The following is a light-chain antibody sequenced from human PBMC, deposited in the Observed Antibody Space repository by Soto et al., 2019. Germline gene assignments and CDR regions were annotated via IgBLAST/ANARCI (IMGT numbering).Light chain of an antibody. Sequence: EIVMTQSPATLSPSPGEGATLSCRASQTINRNLAWYQQKPGQAPRLLIFDTSTRATGIPARFSGSGSGTEFTLTISSLQSEDFAVYYCQQYNDWPPNTFGQGTKLEIK. V-gene: IGKV3-15*01. CDR3: QQYNDWPPNT. J-gene: IGKJ2*01. CDR2: DTS. CDR1: QTINRN.